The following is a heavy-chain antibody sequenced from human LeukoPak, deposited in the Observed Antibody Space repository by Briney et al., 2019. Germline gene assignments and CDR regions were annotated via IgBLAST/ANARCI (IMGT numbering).Heavy chain of an antibody. V-gene: IGHV3-7*01. CDR1: GFTFSSYW. CDR3: ARFLWFGSGNYFDY. J-gene: IGHJ4*02. D-gene: IGHD3-10*01. CDR2: IKQDGSEK. Sequence: GGSPRLSCAASGFTFSSYWMSWVRQAPGKGLEWVANIKQDGSEKYYVDSVKGRFTISRDNAKNSLYLQMNSLRAEDTAVYYCARFLWFGSGNYFDYWGQGTLVTVSS.